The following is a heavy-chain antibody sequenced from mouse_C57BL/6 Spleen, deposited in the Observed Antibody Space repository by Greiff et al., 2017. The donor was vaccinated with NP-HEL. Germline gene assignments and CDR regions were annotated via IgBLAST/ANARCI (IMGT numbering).Heavy chain of an antibody. CDR2: IHPNSGST. CDR1: GYTFTSYW. CDR3: ARGGDFDGYYFYYAMDY. D-gene: IGHD2-3*01. Sequence: QVQLQQPGAELVKPGASVKLSCKASGYTFTSYWMHWVKQRPGQGLEWIGMIHPNSGSTNYNEKFKSKATLTVDKPSSTAYMQLSSLTSEDSAVYYCARGGDFDGYYFYYAMDYWGQGTSVTVSS. J-gene: IGHJ4*01. V-gene: IGHV1-64*01.